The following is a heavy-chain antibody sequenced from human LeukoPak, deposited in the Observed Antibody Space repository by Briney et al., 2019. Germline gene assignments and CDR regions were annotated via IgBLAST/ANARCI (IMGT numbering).Heavy chain of an antibody. CDR2: ISSSSSYI. CDR1: GFTFSSYS. CDR3: ARERSPNFDWRNYYYMDV. D-gene: IGHD3-9*01. J-gene: IGHJ6*03. V-gene: IGHV3-21*01. Sequence: GGSLRLSCAASGFTFSSYSMNWVRQAPGKGLGWVSSISSSSSYIYYADSVKGRFTISRDNAKNSLYLQMNSLRAEDTAVYYCARERSPNFDWRNYYYMDVWGKGTTVTVSS.